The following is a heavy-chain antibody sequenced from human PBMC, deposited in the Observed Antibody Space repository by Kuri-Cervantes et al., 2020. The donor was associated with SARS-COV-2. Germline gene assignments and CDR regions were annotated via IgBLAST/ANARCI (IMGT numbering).Heavy chain of an antibody. J-gene: IGHJ3*02. CDR1: GGSISSSSYY. CDR2: IYYSGST. V-gene: IGHV4-39*01. CDR3: ASSFPTTMTTFDI. D-gene: IGHD4-11*01. Sequence: SETLSLTCTASGGSISSSSYYWGWIRQPPGKGLEWIGSIYYSGSTYYNPSLKSRVTISVDTSKNQFSLKLSSVTAADTAVYYCASSFPTTMTTFDIWGQGTMVTVSS.